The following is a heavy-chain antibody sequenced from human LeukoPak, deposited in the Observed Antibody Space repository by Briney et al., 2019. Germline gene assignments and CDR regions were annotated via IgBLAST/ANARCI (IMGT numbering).Heavy chain of an antibody. V-gene: IGHV3-23*01. Sequence: GGYLRLSCAASGFTFSSYAMSWVRQAPGKGLEWVSVISGSGGSTYYADSVKGRFTISRDNSKNTLYLQMNSLRAEDTAVYYCAKVGWFYYFDYWGQGTLVTVSS. J-gene: IGHJ4*02. CDR3: AKVGWFYYFDY. CDR1: GFTFSSYA. CDR2: ISGSGGST. D-gene: IGHD6-19*01.